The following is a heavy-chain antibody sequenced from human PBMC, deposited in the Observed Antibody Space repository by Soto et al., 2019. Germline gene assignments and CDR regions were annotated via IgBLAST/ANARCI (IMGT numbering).Heavy chain of an antibody. Sequence: PGGSLRLSSAVSGFTFSSSEMYWVRQAPGKGLEWISYIHPSGQPIFYADSVKGRFTISRDNANNSVFLQMNSLRAEDTAVYYCARRASRWGQGTMVTVSS. J-gene: IGHJ3*01. V-gene: IGHV3-48*03. CDR1: GFTFSSSE. CDR3: ARRASR. D-gene: IGHD1-26*01. CDR2: IHPSGQPI.